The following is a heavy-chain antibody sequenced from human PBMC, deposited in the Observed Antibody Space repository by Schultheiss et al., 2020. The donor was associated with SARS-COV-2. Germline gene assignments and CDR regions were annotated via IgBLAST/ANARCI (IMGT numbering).Heavy chain of an antibody. Sequence: GGSLRLSCAASGLTFSSHGMHWVRQAPGKGLEWVSVIYIGGNTYYADSVKGRFTISRDNSKNTLYLQMNSLSAEDTAVYYCAKDRRGALRLGELSSWGQGTRVTVSS. CDR2: IYIGGNT. D-gene: IGHD3-16*02. CDR1: GLTFSSHG. V-gene: IGHV3-NL1*01. J-gene: IGHJ5*02. CDR3: AKDRRGALRLGELSS.